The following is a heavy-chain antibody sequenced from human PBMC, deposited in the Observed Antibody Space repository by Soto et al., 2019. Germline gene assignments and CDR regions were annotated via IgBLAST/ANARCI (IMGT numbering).Heavy chain of an antibody. CDR3: AKDTGTTYYYYMDV. CDR1: GFTFSSYA. J-gene: IGHJ6*03. Sequence: GESLKISCAASGFTFSSYAMSWVRQAPGKGLEWVSAISGSGGSTYYADSVKGRFTISRDNSKNTLYLQMNSLRAEDTAVYYCAKDTGTTYYYYMDVWGKGTTVTVSS. V-gene: IGHV3-23*01. D-gene: IGHD1-7*01. CDR2: ISGSGGST.